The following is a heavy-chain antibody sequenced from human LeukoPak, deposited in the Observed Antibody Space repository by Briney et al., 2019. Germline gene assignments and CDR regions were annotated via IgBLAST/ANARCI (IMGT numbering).Heavy chain of an antibody. V-gene: IGHV3-23*01. CDR1: GFTFSSYA. D-gene: IGHD3-10*01. Sequence: GGSLRLSCTASGFTFSSYAMSWVRQAPGKGLEWVSTISSSGGSTYYADSVKSRLTTTRDNTNNTQYPLMNSPAAAAAAVYYCGKGLDYYGGASYQHWGQGTLVTVSS. CDR2: ISSSGGST. CDR3: GKGLDYYGGASYQH. J-gene: IGHJ1*01.